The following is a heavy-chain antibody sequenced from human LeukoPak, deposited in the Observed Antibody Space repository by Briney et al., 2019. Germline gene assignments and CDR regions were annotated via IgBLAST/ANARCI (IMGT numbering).Heavy chain of an antibody. CDR2: ISWDGGST. D-gene: IGHD3-22*01. CDR3: AKDSGFDSSGYYDY. V-gene: IGHV3-43*01. Sequence: QPGGSLRLSCAASGFTFDDYTMHWVRQAPGKGLEWVSLISWDGGSTYYADSVKGRFTISRDNSKNSLYLQMNSLRTEDTALYYCAKDSGFDSSGYYDYWGQGTLVIVSS. J-gene: IGHJ4*02. CDR1: GFTFDDYT.